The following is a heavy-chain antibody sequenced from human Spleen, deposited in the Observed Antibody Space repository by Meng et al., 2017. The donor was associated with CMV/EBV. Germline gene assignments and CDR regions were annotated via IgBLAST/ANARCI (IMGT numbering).Heavy chain of an antibody. CDR3: ARDRANRISIFGVVFRDGMDV. Sequence: ASVKVSCKASADTFTAYYLHWVRQAPGQGLEWMGWINPKSGDTNYAQKFQGNVTMTRDTSISTAYMELSRLRSDDTAVYYCARDRANRISIFGVVFRDGMDVWGQGTTVTVSS. V-gene: IGHV1-2*02. CDR2: INPKSGDT. CDR1: ADTFTAYY. J-gene: IGHJ6*02. D-gene: IGHD3-3*01.